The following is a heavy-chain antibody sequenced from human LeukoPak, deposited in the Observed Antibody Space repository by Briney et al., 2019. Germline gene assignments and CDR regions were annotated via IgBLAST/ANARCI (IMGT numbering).Heavy chain of an antibody. V-gene: IGHV4-34*01. J-gene: IGHJ3*02. CDR1: GGSFSGYY. CDR3: ARDSSGWDDAFDI. CDR2: INHSGST. Sequence: TSETLSLTCAVYGGSFSGYYWSWIRQPPGKGLEWIGEINHSGSTNYNPSLKSRATISVDKSKNQFSLKLSSVTAADTAVYYCARDSSGWDDAFDIWGQGTMVTVSS. D-gene: IGHD6-19*01.